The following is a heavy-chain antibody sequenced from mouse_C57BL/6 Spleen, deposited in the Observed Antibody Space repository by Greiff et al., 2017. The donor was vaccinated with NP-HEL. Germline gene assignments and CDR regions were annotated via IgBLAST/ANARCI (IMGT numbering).Heavy chain of an antibody. D-gene: IGHD1-1*01. J-gene: IGHJ3*01. CDR1: GFTFSSYA. Sequence: EVKLMESGGGLVKPGGSLKLSCAASGFTFSSYAMSWVRQTPEKRLEWVATISGGGSYTYYPDNVKGRFTISRDNAKNNLYLQMSHLKSEDTAMYDCARDGDYYGSSLAWFAYWGQGTLVTVSA. CDR2: ISGGGSYT. V-gene: IGHV5-4*01. CDR3: ARDGDYYGSSLAWFAY.